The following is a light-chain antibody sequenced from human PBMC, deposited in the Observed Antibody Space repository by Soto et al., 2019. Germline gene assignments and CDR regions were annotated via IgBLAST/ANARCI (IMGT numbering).Light chain of an antibody. CDR3: QSFDSSLSASV. CDR2: GNS. V-gene: IGLV1-40*01. Sequence: QAVVTQPPSVSGAPGQRVTISCTGSSSNIGAGYDVHWYQQLPGTAPKLLIYGNSNRPSGVPDRFSGSKSGTSASLAITGLQAEDEADYHCQSFDSSLSASVFGGGTKVTVL. J-gene: IGLJ2*01. CDR1: SSNIGAGYD.